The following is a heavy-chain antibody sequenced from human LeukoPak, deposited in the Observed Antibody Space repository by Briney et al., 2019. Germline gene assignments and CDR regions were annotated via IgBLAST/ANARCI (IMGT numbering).Heavy chain of an antibody. D-gene: IGHD2-8*01. CDR3: ATRRCSNGVCYFDY. Sequence: GESLKISCKDSGYIFSNYWIGWVRQLPGKGLEWMGIIYPGDSDTRYSPSFQGQVTISADKSISTAYLQWSSLKASDTAMYYCATRRCSNGVCYFDYWGQGTLITVSS. CDR2: IYPGDSDT. J-gene: IGHJ4*02. V-gene: IGHV5-51*01. CDR1: GYIFSNYW.